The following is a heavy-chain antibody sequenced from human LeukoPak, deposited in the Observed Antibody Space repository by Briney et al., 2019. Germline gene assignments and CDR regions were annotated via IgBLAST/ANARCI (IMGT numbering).Heavy chain of an antibody. Sequence: GGSLRLSCAASGFTFSAYHINWVRQAPGKGLEWISYISTTGTTIHYADSVKGRFAISRDNAKSSLYLQMNSLRDEDTAVYYCARVWQDYSGVDYWGQGTLVTVSP. CDR1: GFTFSAYH. D-gene: IGHD2-21*01. V-gene: IGHV3-48*02. CDR3: ARVWQDYSGVDY. CDR2: ISTTGTTI. J-gene: IGHJ4*02.